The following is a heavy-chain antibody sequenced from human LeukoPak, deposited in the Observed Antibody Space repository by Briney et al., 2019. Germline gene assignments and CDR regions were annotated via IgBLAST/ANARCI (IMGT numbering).Heavy chain of an antibody. J-gene: IGHJ5*02. V-gene: IGHV4-34*01. CDR2: INHSGST. D-gene: IGHD1-14*01. CDR3: VGSRRWFDP. CDR1: GGSFSGYY. Sequence: SETLSLTCALCGGSFSGYYWSWLRQPPGKGLEWIGEINHSGSTNYNPSLKSRVTISVDTSKNQFSLKLSSVTAADTAGYYCVGSRRWFDPWGQGTLVTVSS.